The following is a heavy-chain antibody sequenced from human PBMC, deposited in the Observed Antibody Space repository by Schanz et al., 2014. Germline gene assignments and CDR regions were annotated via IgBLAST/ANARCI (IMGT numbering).Heavy chain of an antibody. V-gene: IGHV3-7*03. Sequence: VHLVESGGGLVKPGGSLRLSCAASGFTFSDYYMTWIRQAPGKGLEWVANIKQDGSEKYYVDSVQGRFTISRDNAKNSLYLQMNSLRAEDTAVYFCARDGGRDGYNLAFDVWGQGTLVTVSS. J-gene: IGHJ3*01. D-gene: IGHD5-12*01. CDR3: ARDGGRDGYNLAFDV. CDR2: IKQDGSEK. CDR1: GFTFSDYY.